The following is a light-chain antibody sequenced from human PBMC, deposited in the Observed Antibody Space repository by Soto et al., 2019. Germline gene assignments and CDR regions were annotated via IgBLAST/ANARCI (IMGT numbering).Light chain of an antibody. CDR2: EVF. Sequence: QSVLTQPPSASGSPGQSVTISCTGTSSDVGNYNYVSWYQQHPGKAPKLLIYEVFRRPSGVPDRFSGSKSGNTASLTVSGLLSEDEADYYCSSYAGTITYVIFGGGTKLTVL. CDR3: SSYAGTITYVI. V-gene: IGLV2-8*01. J-gene: IGLJ2*01. CDR1: SSDVGNYNY.